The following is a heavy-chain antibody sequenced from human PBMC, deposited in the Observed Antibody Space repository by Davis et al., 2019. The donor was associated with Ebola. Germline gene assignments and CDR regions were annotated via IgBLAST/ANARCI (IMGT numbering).Heavy chain of an antibody. CDR1: GFTFSNYA. Sequence: PGGSLRLSCAASGFTFSNYAMSWVRQAPGKGLEWVSAIIATGTRAYYADSVKGRFTVSSDNSQNTLYLQMTSLKAEDTAVYYCARDLAPENYWGQGTLVTVSS. J-gene: IGHJ4*02. D-gene: IGHD1-14*01. V-gene: IGHV3-23*01. CDR3: ARDLAPENY. CDR2: IIATGTRA.